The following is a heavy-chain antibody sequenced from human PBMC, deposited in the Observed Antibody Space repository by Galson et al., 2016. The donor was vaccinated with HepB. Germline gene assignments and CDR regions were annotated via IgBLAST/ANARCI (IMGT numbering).Heavy chain of an antibody. D-gene: IGHD1-26*01. CDR3: AREVIVVPGPMDV. V-gene: IGHV3-33*01. CDR1: GFTFRTYG. CDR2: IWKDGTNE. Sequence: SLRLSCAASGFTFRTYGMHWVRQAPGKGLEWVASIWKDGTNEKYGDSVKGRFTISRDNSNNTLYLQMNSLRGDDTAVYYCAREVIVVPGPMDVWGQGTTVTVSS. J-gene: IGHJ6*02.